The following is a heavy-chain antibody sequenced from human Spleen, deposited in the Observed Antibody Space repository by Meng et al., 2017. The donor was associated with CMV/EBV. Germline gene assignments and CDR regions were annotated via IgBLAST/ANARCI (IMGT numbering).Heavy chain of an antibody. D-gene: IGHD1-26*01. J-gene: IGHJ4*02. CDR1: GGSINRGGYY. V-gene: IGHV4-31*02. Sequence: SGGSINRGGYYWTWIRQHPGKGLEWIGYIYFSGTTYYNPSLKSRITISVDTSRNQFSLKLSSVTAADTAVYYCARAPHMVGATTVDYWGQGTLVTVSS. CDR2: IYFSGTT. CDR3: ARAPHMVGATTVDY.